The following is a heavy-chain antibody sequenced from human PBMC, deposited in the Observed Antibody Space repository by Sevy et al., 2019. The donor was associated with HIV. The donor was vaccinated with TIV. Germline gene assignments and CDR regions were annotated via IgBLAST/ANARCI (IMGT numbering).Heavy chain of an antibody. CDR1: GGTFSSYA. V-gene: IGHV1-69*13. Sequence: ASVKVSCKASGGTFSSYAISWVRQAPGQGLEWMGGIIPIFGTVNYAQKFQGSVTITADESTSTAYMELSSLGSEDTAVYYCARAALDRITLVQGVVSHYYYSMDVWGQGTTVTVSS. J-gene: IGHJ6*02. CDR2: IIPIFGTV. D-gene: IGHD3-10*01. CDR3: ARAALDRITLVQGVVSHYYYSMDV.